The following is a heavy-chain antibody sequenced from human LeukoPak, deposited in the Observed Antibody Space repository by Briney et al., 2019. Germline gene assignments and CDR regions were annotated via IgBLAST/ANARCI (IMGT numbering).Heavy chain of an antibody. V-gene: IGHV4-59*01. CDR1: GGSISSYY. D-gene: IGHD6-19*01. J-gene: IGHJ4*02. CDR2: VHYSGST. CDR3: ASTLQWLAFDY. Sequence: SETLSLTCTVSGGSISSYYWSWIRQPPGKGLEWIGYVHYSGSTNYNPSLRSRVTVSVDTSKNQISLKLSSVTAADTAVYYCASTLQWLAFDYWGQGTLVTVSS.